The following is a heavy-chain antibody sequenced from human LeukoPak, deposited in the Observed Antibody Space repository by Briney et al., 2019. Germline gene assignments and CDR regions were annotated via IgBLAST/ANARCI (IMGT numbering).Heavy chain of an antibody. CDR3: ARRWKAKSVSPGNAFDI. CDR2: IYHSGSS. J-gene: IGHJ3*02. Sequence: PSQTLSLTCAVSGYSISSGYYWGWIRPPPGKGLEWIGSIYHSGSSYYNPSLKSRVTISVDTSKNQFSLKLRSVTAADTAVYYCARRWKAKSVSPGNAFDIWGQGTMVTVSS. D-gene: IGHD1-1*01. CDR1: GYSISSGYY. V-gene: IGHV4-38-2*01.